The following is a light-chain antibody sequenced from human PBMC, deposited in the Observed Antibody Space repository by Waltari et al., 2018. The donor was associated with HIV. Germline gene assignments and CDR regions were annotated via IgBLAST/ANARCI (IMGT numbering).Light chain of an antibody. CDR2: GNT. Sequence: QSVLTQPPSVSGAPGQRVTISCTGSSSNLGAGFDVPWYQPLPGTAPKLLLYGNTNRPSGVPDRFSGSKSGTSASLAITGLQAEDEADYYCQSYDSSLSGLLFGGGTKLTVL. V-gene: IGLV1-40*01. CDR1: SSNLGAGFD. J-gene: IGLJ2*01. CDR3: QSYDSSLSGLL.